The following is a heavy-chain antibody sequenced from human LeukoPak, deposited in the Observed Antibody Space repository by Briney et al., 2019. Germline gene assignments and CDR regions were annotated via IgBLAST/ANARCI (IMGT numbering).Heavy chain of an antibody. D-gene: IGHD3-22*01. Sequence: ASVKVSCKASGGTFSSYAISWVRQAPGQGLEWMGGIIPIFGTANYAQKFQGRVTITADESTSTAYMELSSLRSEDTAVYYCARGYELRTYYDSPYWGQGTLVTVSS. V-gene: IGHV1-69*01. CDR3: ARGYELRTYYDSPY. CDR2: IIPIFGTA. J-gene: IGHJ4*02. CDR1: GGTFSSYA.